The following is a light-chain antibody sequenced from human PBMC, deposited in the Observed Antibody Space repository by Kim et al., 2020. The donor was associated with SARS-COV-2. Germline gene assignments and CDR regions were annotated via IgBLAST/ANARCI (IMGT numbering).Light chain of an antibody. CDR2: GAS. V-gene: IGKV3-20*01. CDR1: QSVSSNY. CDR3: QQYGNSPYT. Sequence: LPPGERATLSCRASQSVSSNYLAWYQQKPGQAPRLLIYGASTRATGTPDTFSGSGSVTDFTLTISRLESEDFAVYYCQQYGNSPYTFGQGTKLEI. J-gene: IGKJ2*01.